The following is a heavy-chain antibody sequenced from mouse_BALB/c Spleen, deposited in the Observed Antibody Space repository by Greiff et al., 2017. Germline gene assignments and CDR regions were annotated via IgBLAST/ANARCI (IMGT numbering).Heavy chain of an antibody. CDR2: IRSKSNNYAT. D-gene: IGHD2-1*01. J-gene: IGHJ4*01. Sequence: EVQLVESGGGLVQPKGSLKLSCAASGFTFNTYAMNWVRQAPGKGLEWVARIRSKSNNYATYYADSVKDRFTISRDDSQSMLYLQMNNLKTEDTAMYYCVRGYYGYDAMDYWGQGTSVTVSS. V-gene: IGHV10-1*02. CDR3: VRGYYGYDAMDY. CDR1: GFTFNTYA.